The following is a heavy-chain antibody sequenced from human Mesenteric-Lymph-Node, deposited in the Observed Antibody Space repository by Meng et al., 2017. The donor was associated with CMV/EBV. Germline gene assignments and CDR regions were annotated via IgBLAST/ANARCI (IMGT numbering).Heavy chain of an antibody. CDR2: ISDGGGST. D-gene: IGHD6-13*01. J-gene: IGHJ2*01. V-gene: IGHV3-23*01. CDR1: GFNFSSYA. CDR3: AKDGTYSTSWTYFDL. Sequence: YGFNFSSYAMSWVRQAPGKGLEWVSRISDGGGSTYYEDSVKGRFTISRDNSKNTLYLQLDSLRAEDTAVYYCAKDGTYSTSWTYFDLWGRGTLVTVSS.